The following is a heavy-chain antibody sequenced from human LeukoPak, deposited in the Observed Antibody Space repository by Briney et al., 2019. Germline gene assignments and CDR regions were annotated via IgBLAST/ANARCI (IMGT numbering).Heavy chain of an antibody. J-gene: IGHJ1*01. CDR1: GGSISTYY. Sequence: SGTLSLTCTVSGGSISTYYWNWIRQPPGKGLEWIGYIYHSGSTNYNPSLQSRVTIPVDTSKNQFSLNLNSVTAADTAVYYCARGGAARLHFQNWGQGTLVTVSS. CDR2: IYHSGST. V-gene: IGHV4-59*01. D-gene: IGHD6-6*01. CDR3: ARGGAARLHFQN.